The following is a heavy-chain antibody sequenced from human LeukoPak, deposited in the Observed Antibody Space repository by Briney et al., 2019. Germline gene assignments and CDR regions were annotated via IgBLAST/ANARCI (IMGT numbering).Heavy chain of an antibody. CDR1: GYTFTSYD. Sequence: ASVKVSCKASGYTFTSYDINWVRQATGHGLEWMGWMNPNSGDTGYAQKFQGRVTMTRNTSISTAYMELSSLRSEDTAVYYCATTPSDYDILTGRAYFDYWGQGTLVTVSS. J-gene: IGHJ4*02. V-gene: IGHV1-8*01. CDR3: ATTPSDYDILTGRAYFDY. CDR2: MNPNSGDT. D-gene: IGHD3-9*01.